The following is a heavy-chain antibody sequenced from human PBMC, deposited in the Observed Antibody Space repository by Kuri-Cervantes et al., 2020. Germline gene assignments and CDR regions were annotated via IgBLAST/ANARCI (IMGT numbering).Heavy chain of an antibody. CDR1: GFTFSDYD. J-gene: IGHJ4*02. CDR3: AGSGGWLLEY. V-gene: IGHV3-48*03. Sequence: GGSLRLSCEVAGFTFSDYDMNWVRQAPGKGLEWVAYIDYSGSTIYYTKSVKGRFTIARDNAKNSVSLQMDSLRVEDTAVYYCAGSGGWLLEYWGQGTLVTVSS. D-gene: IGHD5-12*01. CDR2: IDYSGSTI.